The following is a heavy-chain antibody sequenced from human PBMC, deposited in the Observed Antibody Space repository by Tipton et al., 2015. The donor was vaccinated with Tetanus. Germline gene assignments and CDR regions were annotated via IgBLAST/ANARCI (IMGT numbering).Heavy chain of an antibody. CDR2: INPSGST. CDR3: ARGSKGSTAWFPDHYGMDV. CDR1: GGSINSGTYS. D-gene: IGHD6-19*01. V-gene: IGHV4-39*07. J-gene: IGHJ6*02. Sequence: TLSLTCTVSGGSINSGTYSWTWIRQPPVKGLEWIGEINPSGSTNYNPSLKSRVTISVDTSKNRVSLKLNSVTAADTAVYYCARGSKGSTAWFPDHYGMDVWGQGTTVTVSS.